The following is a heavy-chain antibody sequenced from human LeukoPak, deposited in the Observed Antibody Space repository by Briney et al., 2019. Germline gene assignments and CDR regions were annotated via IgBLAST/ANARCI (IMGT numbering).Heavy chain of an antibody. CDR3: ATTKLPAAMWNYYYGMDV. CDR1: GYTFTSYY. D-gene: IGHD2-2*01. J-gene: IGHJ6*02. Sequence: ASVKVSCKASGYTFTSYYMHWVRQAPGQGLEWMGIINPSGGSTSYAQKFQGRVTMTRDTSTSTVYMELSSLRSEDTAVYYCATTKLPAAMWNYYYGMDVWGQGTTVTVSS. V-gene: IGHV1-46*01. CDR2: INPSGGST.